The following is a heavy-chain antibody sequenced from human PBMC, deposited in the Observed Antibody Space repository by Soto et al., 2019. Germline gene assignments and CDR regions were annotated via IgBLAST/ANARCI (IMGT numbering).Heavy chain of an antibody. CDR2: IIPIFGTA. D-gene: IGHD6-13*01. Sequence: QVQLVQSGAEVKKPGSSVKVSCKSSGGTFSSYAISWVRQAPGQGLEWMGGIIPIFGTANYAKKFQGRDTITADKSTSTAYMERSSLRSQDTAGYYCARQVSSDRGWFDPWGQGTLVTVSS. CDR1: GGTFSSYA. CDR3: ARQVSSDRGWFDP. V-gene: IGHV1-69*06. J-gene: IGHJ5*02.